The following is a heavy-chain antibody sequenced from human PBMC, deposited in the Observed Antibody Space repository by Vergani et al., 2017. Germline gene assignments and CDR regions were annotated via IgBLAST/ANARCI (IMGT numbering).Heavy chain of an antibody. V-gene: IGHV4-30-4*08. J-gene: IGHJ5*02. CDR3: ARVPFYDILTGYLYGWFDP. CDR1: GGSISSGSYY. Sequence: QVQLQESGPGLVKPSQTLSLTCTVSGGSISSGSYYWSWIRQPAGKGLEWIGYIYYSGSTYYNPSLKSRVTISVDTSKNQFSLKLSSVTAADTAVYYCARVPFYDILTGYLYGWFDPWGQGTLVTVSS. D-gene: IGHD3-9*01. CDR2: IYYSGST.